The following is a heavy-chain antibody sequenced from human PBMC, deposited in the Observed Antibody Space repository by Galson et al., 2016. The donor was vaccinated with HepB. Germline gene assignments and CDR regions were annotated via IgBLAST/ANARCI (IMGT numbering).Heavy chain of an antibody. V-gene: IGHV4-39*01. D-gene: IGHD2-8*02. J-gene: IGHJ5*01. Sequence: TLSLTCNVSGVSISRNTYYWGWVRQSPGKGPEWIGSIFYDGTTYYNPSLKSRVTISVGTSKRQLSLRLSSVAAAGTAVYYCARQPSVSGAPSVNRWFDFCGQGILATVSS. CDR1: GVSISRNTYY. CDR3: ARQPSVSGAPSVNRWFDF. CDR2: IFYDGTT.